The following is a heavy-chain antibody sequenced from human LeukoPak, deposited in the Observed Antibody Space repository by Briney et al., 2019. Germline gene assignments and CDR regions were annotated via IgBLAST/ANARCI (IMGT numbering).Heavy chain of an antibody. CDR3: AREDNPLWFDP. Sequence: GGSLRLSCAASGFIFGNYPLSWVRQAPGKGLEWVSVISGAGGSRYYADSFRGRYTISRDNSNNTLHLQMNSLRPDDSALYYCAREDNPLWFDPWGQGTLVTVSS. CDR2: ISGAGGSR. D-gene: IGHD1-1*01. CDR1: GFIFGNYP. V-gene: IGHV3-23*01. J-gene: IGHJ5*02.